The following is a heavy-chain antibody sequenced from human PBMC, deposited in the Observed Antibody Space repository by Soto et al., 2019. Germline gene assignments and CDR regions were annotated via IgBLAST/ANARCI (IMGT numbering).Heavy chain of an antibody. J-gene: IGHJ6*02. CDR3: WKGPPDNRNDGRGKDV. CDR1: GYTFTSYG. V-gene: IGHV1-3*01. D-gene: IGHD1-1*01. CDR2: INAGNGNT. Sequence: GASVKVSCKASGYTFTSYGISWVRQAHGQRLEWMGWINAGNGNTKYSQKFQGRVTITRDTSASTAYMELSSLRSEDTAVYYFWKGPPDNRNDGRGKDVWGQGTTVTVSS.